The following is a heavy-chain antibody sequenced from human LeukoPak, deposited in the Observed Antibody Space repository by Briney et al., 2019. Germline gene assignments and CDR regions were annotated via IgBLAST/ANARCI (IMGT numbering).Heavy chain of an antibody. CDR2: IYYSGST. J-gene: IGHJ3*02. CDR1: GGSVSSGTYY. Sequence: SETLSLTCIVSGGSVSSGTYYWSWIRRLPGRGLEWIGYIYYSGSTNYNPSLKSRVTISVDTSKNQCSLKLSSVTTADTAVYYCTRSTNLEAFDIWGQGTMVTVSS. D-gene: IGHD2-8*01. V-gene: IGHV4-61*01. CDR3: TRSTNLEAFDI.